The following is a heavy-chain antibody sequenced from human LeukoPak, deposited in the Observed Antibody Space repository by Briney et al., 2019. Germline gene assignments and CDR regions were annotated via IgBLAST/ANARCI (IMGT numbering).Heavy chain of an antibody. J-gene: IGHJ5*02. V-gene: IGHV1-2*02. Sequence: ASVKVSCKASGYTFTGYYMHWVRQAPGQGLEWMGWINPNSGGTNYAQNFQGRDTMTRDTSISTAYMELTRLRSDDTAVYYCARDSGYSSSREDWFDPWGQGTLVTDSS. CDR2: INPNSGGT. D-gene: IGHD6-13*01. CDR3: ARDSGYSSSREDWFDP. CDR1: GYTFTGYY.